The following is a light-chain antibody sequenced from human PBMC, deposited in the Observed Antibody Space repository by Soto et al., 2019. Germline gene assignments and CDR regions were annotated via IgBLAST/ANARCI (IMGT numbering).Light chain of an antibody. Sequence: QSALTQPASVSGSPGQSITISCTGTSXDVGGYNYVSWYQQHPGKAPKLVIYEVSNRPSGVSNRFSGSKSGNTASLTISGLQAEDEADYYCSSYTSSSTLYVLGTGTKVTVL. V-gene: IGLV2-14*01. CDR3: SSYTSSSTLYV. CDR1: SXDVGGYNY. J-gene: IGLJ1*01. CDR2: EVS.